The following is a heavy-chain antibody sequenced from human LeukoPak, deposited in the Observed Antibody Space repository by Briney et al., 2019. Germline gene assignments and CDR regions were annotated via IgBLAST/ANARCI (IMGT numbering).Heavy chain of an antibody. D-gene: IGHD2-15*01. V-gene: IGHV3-23*01. Sequence: GGSLRLSCAASGFTFSSYAMSWVRQAPGKGLEWVSAISNTGGSTYYADSVKGRFTISRDKSKNTLSLQMNSLRAEDTAVYYCAQQVGYCSSGSCYFTYWGQGTLVTVSS. J-gene: IGHJ1*01. CDR1: GFTFSSYA. CDR2: ISNTGGST. CDR3: AQQVGYCSSGSCYFTY.